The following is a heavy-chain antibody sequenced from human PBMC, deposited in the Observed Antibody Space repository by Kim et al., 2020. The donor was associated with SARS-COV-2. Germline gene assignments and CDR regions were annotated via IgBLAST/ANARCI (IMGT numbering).Heavy chain of an antibody. D-gene: IGHD5-18*01. CDR3: ARGGDTADLDY. J-gene: IGHJ4*02. Sequence: SETLSLTCAVYGGSFSGYYWSWIRQPPGKGLEWIGEINNSGSTNYNPSLKSRVTISVDTSKNQFSLKLSSVTAADTAVYYCARGGDTADLDYWGQGTLVTVSS. V-gene: IGHV4-34*01. CDR2: INNSGST. CDR1: GGSFSGYY.